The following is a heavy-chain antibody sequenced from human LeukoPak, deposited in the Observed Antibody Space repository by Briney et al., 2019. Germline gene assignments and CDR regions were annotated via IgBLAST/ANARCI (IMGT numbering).Heavy chain of an antibody. D-gene: IGHD3-3*01. CDR2: INHSGST. J-gene: IGHJ3*02. V-gene: IGHV4-34*01. CDR1: GGSFSGYY. Sequence: SETLSLTCAVYGGSFSGYYWSWIRQPPGKGLEWIGEINHSGSTNYNPSLKSRVTISIDTSKKQFSLKLSSVTAVDTAIYYCARDFWSGYYHALDIWGQGTAVTVSS. CDR3: ARDFWSGYYHALDI.